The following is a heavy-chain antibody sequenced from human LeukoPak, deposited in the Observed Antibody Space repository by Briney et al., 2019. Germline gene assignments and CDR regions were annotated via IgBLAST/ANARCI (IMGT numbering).Heavy chain of an antibody. V-gene: IGHV3-66*01. CDR1: GFTVSSNY. CDR3: ASLPRTSSGQIRVFDY. D-gene: IGHD3-22*01. CDR2: IYSGGST. J-gene: IGHJ4*02. Sequence: PGGSLRLSCAASGFTVSSNYMSWVRQAPGKGLEWVSVIYSGGSTYYADSVKGRFTISRDNSKNTLYLQMNSLRAEDTAVYYCASLPRTSSGQIRVFDYWGQGTLVTVSS.